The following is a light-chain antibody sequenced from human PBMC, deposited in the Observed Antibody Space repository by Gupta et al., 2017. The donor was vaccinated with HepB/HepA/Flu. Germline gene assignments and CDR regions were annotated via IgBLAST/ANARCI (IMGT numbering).Light chain of an antibody. CDR1: QDISNY. CDR2: DAS. J-gene: IGKJ2*04. CDR3: QQYDNLPCS. Sequence: DITMTQSPSSLSASVGDRVTITCQASQDISNYLNWYQQKPGKAPKLLIYDASNLETGVTSRFSGSGSGTDFTFTISSLQPEDIATYYCQQYDNLPCSFGQGTKLEIK. V-gene: IGKV1-33*01.